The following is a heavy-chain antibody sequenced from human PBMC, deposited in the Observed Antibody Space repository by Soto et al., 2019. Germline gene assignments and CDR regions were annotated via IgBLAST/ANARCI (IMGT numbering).Heavy chain of an antibody. V-gene: IGHV1-8*01. CDR2: MNTNSDDT. Sequence: QVQLVQSGAEVKKPGASVQVSCKTSGYTFTSYDINWVRQAPGQRLEWVGWMNTNSDDTRSAQKFRGRINLARDKTMKAVHMKLGNLATDQTAVCFCGREWLATGKFYGMDVWGQGKNVAVSS. CDR1: GYTFTSYD. D-gene: IGHD3-22*01. J-gene: IGHJ6*02. CDR3: GREWLATGKFYGMDV.